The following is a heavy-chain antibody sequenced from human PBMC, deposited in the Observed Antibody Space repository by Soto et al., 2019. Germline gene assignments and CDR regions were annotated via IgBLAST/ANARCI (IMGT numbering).Heavy chain of an antibody. J-gene: IGHJ6*02. D-gene: IGHD6-19*01. CDR2: ISYDGSNK. Sequence: QVQLVESGGGVVQPGRSLRLSCAASGFTFSSYAMHWVRQAPGKGLEWVAVISYDGSNKYYADSVQGRFTISRDNSKNTLYLPMNSLRAEDTAVYYCARDLYVRRSSGWPSIYYYYYGMDVWGQGTTVTVS. CDR1: GFTFSSYA. CDR3: ARDLYVRRSSGWPSIYYYYYGMDV. V-gene: IGHV3-30-3*01.